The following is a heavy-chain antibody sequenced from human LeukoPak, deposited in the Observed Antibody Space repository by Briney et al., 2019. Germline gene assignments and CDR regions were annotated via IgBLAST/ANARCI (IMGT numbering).Heavy chain of an antibody. CDR2: IIPIFGTA. V-gene: IGHV1-69*06. Sequence: SVKVSCKASGGTFSSYAISWVRQAPGQGLEWMGGIIPIFGTANYAQKFQGRVTITADKSTSTAYMELSSLRSEDTAVYYCARGASHWRGDYGGYIDYWGQGTLVTVSS. CDR1: GGTFSSYA. D-gene: IGHD4-17*01. J-gene: IGHJ4*02. CDR3: ARGASHWRGDYGGYIDY.